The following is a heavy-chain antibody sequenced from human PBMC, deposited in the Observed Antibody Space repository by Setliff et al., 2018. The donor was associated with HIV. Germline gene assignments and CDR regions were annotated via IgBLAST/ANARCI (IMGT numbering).Heavy chain of an antibody. V-gene: IGHV3-30*02. CDR1: RFICSGYG. Sequence: GGSLRLSCAASRFICSGYGMHWVRQAPGKGLEWVAFIRHDGSDEYLAQSVRGRFTISRDNSKKILYLQMNSLRAEDTAVYYCAKALSMRSTGGYYNMDVWGEGTPVTVSS. J-gene: IGHJ6*03. CDR2: IRHDGSDE. CDR3: AKALSMRSTGGYYNMDV. D-gene: IGHD1-1*01.